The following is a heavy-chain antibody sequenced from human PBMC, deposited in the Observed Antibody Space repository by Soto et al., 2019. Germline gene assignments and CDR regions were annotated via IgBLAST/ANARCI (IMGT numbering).Heavy chain of an antibody. CDR3: ARDSEVGASGGLDV. V-gene: IGHV4-34*01. Sequence: SETLSLTCAVYGGSFSGYYWSWIRQPPGKGLEWIGEINHSGSTNYNPSLKSRVTISVDTSKNQFSLKLSSVTAADTAVYYCARDSEVGASGGLDVWGQGTTVTSP. CDR1: GGSFSGYY. D-gene: IGHD1-26*01. CDR2: INHSGST. J-gene: IGHJ6*02.